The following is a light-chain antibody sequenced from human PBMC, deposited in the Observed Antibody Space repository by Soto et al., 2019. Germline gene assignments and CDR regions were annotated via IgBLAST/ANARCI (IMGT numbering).Light chain of an antibody. CDR2: DAS. V-gene: IGKV3-11*01. CDR1: QSVSST. J-gene: IGKJ5*01. CDR3: QQRSNWPPIT. Sequence: DIVMTQSPATLSVSPGERATLSCRASQSVSSTFAWYQQKPGQAPRLLIYDASNRATGIPARFSGSGSGTDFTLTISSLEPEDFAVYYCQQRSNWPPITFGQGTRLEIK.